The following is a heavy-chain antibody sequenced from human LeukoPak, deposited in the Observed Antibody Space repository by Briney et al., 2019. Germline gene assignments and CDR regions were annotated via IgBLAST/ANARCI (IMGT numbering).Heavy chain of an antibody. CDR1: GFTFSTSE. V-gene: IGHV3-48*03. Sequence: PGRSLRLSCAASGFTFSTSEMNWVRQAPEKGLEWVSFISTSGSTIYYADSVKGRFTVSRDNAKNSLFLQMNSLRAEDTAVYYCVRSTMHWGQGTLVTVSS. CDR2: ISTSGSTI. D-gene: IGHD3-10*01. J-gene: IGHJ4*02. CDR3: VRSTMH.